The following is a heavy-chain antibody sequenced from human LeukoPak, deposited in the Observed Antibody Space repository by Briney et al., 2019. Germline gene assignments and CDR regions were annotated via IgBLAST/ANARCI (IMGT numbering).Heavy chain of an antibody. V-gene: IGHV4-34*01. J-gene: IGHJ3*02. CDR3: ARGLVSYDFWSGSKPVGACDI. CDR2: INHSGST. D-gene: IGHD3-3*01. Sequence: PSETLSLTCAVYGGSFSGYYRSWIRQPPGKGLEWIGEINHSGSTNYNPSLKSRVTISVDTSKNQFSLKLSSVTAADTAVYDCARGLVSYDFWSGSKPVGACDIWGQGTMVTVSS. CDR1: GGSFSGYY.